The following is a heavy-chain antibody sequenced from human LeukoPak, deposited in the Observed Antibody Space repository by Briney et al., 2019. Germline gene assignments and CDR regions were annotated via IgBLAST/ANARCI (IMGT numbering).Heavy chain of an antibody. CDR2: ISAYNGNT. V-gene: IGHV1-18*01. Sequence: GASVKVSCKASGYTFTSYGISWVRQAPGQGLEWMGWISAYNGNTNYAQKLQGRVTMTTDTSTSTAYMELRSLRSDDTAVYYCARDLLTMVRGVIAYWGQGTLVTVSS. J-gene: IGHJ4*02. CDR3: ARDLLTMVRGVIAY. D-gene: IGHD3-10*01. CDR1: GYTFTSYG.